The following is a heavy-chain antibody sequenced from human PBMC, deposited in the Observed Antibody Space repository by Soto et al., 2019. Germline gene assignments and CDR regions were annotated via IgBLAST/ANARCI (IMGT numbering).Heavy chain of an antibody. J-gene: IGHJ4*02. CDR3: ARAPIVVVPALHDY. Sequence: ASVKVSCKASGYTFTSYGISWVRQAPGQGLEWMGWISAYNGNTNYAQKLQGRVTMTTDTSTSTAYMELRSLRSDDTAVYYCARAPIVVVPALHDYWGQGTLVTVSS. CDR2: ISAYNGNT. D-gene: IGHD2-2*01. V-gene: IGHV1-18*01. CDR1: GYTFTSYG.